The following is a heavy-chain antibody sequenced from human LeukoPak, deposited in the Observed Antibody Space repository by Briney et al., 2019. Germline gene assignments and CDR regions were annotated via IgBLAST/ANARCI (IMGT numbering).Heavy chain of an antibody. CDR3: AREGRFGEKDV. J-gene: IGHJ6*04. V-gene: IGHV4-59*01. Sequence: PSETLSLTCTVSGGSINSYYWCWIRQPPGKGLEWIGYIYYSGSTNYNPSLESRVTISVDTSKNHFSLKLSSVTAADTAVFYCAREGRFGEKDVWGKGTTVTVSS. D-gene: IGHD3-10*01. CDR1: GGSINSYY. CDR2: IYYSGST.